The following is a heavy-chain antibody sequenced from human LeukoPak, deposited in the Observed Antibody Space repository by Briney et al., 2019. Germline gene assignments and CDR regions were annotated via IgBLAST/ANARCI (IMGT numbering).Heavy chain of an antibody. CDR3: ASRIQLWLFAY. D-gene: IGHD5-18*01. J-gene: IGHJ4*02. Sequence: SETLSHTCTVSGGSISSSNYYWGWIRQPPGQGLEWIGSIDNSGYTYKNPSVESRVTISVDKSKNQFSLKLSSVTAADTAVYYCASRIQLWLFAYWGQGTLVTVSS. CDR2: IDNSGYT. V-gene: IGHV4-39*07. CDR1: GGSISSSNYY.